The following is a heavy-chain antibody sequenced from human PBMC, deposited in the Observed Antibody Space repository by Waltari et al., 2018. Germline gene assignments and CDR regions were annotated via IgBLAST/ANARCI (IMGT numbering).Heavy chain of an antibody. J-gene: IGHJ1*01. V-gene: IGHV3-73*01. CDR3: IRHVEWDHSF. D-gene: IGHD3-3*01. Sequence: EVQLVESGGGLAQPGGSLKLSCAASGFTFSASAIHWALQVSGKGLDWIGHIRSGANYYATKYAGSVAGRFTIFRDDSKNTAYLQMTSLKSDDTAIYYCIRHVEWDHSFWGQGTPVTVSA. CDR2: IRSGANYYAT. CDR1: GFTFSASA.